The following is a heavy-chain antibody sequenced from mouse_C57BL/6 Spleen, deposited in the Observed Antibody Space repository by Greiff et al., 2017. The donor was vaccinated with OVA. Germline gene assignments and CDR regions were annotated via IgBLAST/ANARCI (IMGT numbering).Heavy chain of an antibody. CDR2: ISDGGSYT. J-gene: IGHJ2*01. V-gene: IGHV5-4*01. CDR1: GFTFSSYA. D-gene: IGHD2-3*01. CDR3: ARDWGYSYFDY. Sequence: DVKLVESGGGLVKPGGSLKLSCAASGFTFSSYAMSWVRQTPEKRLEWVATISDGGSYTYYPDNVKGRFTISRDNAKNNLYLQMSHLKSEDTAMYYCARDWGYSYFDYWGQGTTLTVSS.